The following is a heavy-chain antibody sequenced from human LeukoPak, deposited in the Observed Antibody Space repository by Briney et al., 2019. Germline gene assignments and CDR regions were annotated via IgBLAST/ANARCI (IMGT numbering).Heavy chain of an antibody. CDR2: IRYDGSNK. D-gene: IGHD6-13*01. J-gene: IGHJ4*02. Sequence: GGSLRLSCAASGFTFSSYGMHWVGQAPGKGLEGVAFIRYDGSNKYYADSVKGRFTISRDNSKNTLYLQMNSLRAEDTAVYYCAKDQGGGSSLTDYWGQGTLVTVSS. CDR3: AKDQGGGSSLTDY. CDR1: GFTFSSYG. V-gene: IGHV3-30*02.